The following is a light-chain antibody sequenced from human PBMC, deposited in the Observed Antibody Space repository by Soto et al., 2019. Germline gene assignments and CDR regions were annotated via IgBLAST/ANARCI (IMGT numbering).Light chain of an antibody. V-gene: IGKV3-15*01. CDR2: GAS. CDR3: QQYNNLPLT. J-gene: IGKJ4*01. Sequence: EIAMTQSPATLSVSPGERATLSCRASQSVNSNLAWYQQKPGQAPRLLIYGASTRATGIPARFSGSGSGTEYTVTISSLQSEDFAVYYCQQYNNLPLTFGEGTKVEIK. CDR1: QSVNSN.